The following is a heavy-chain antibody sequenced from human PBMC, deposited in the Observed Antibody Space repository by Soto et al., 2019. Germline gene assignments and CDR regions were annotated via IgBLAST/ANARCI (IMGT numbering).Heavy chain of an antibody. CDR3: AKLVVVVAANDAFDI. J-gene: IGHJ3*02. V-gene: IGHV3-30*18. D-gene: IGHD2-15*01. CDR2: ISYDGSNK. Sequence: QVQLVESGGGVVQPGRSLRLSCAASGFTFSSYGMHWVRQAPGKGLEWVAVISYDGSNKYYADSVKGRFTISRDNSTNKLYLQMNSLRAEDTAVYYCAKLVVVVAANDAFDIWGQGTMVTVSS. CDR1: GFTFSSYG.